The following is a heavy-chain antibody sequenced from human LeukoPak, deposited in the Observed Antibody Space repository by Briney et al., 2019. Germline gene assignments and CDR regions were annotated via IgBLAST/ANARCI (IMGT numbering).Heavy chain of an antibody. CDR3: AREFPERDAFDI. CDR2: ISYDGSNK. V-gene: IGHV3-30-3*01. Sequence: HPGGSLRLSCAASGFTFSSYAIHWVRQAPGRGLEWVAVISYDGSNKYYADSVKGRFTISRDNSKNTLYLQMNSLRAEDTAVYYCAREFPERDAFDIWGQGTMVTVSS. J-gene: IGHJ3*02. D-gene: IGHD1-14*01. CDR1: GFTFSSYA.